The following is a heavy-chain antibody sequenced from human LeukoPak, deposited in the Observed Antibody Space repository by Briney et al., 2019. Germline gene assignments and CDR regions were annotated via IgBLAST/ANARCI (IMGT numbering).Heavy chain of an antibody. CDR2: INPNSGGT. CDR3: ARDLNGWTRPNDY. D-gene: IGHD2-15*01. CDR1: GYTFTGYY. Sequence: GASVKVSCKASGYTFTGYYMHWVRQAPGQGLEWMGWINPNSGGTNYAQKLQGRVTMTTDTSTSTAYMELRSLRSDDTAVYYCARDLNGWTRPNDYWGQGTLVTVSS. V-gene: IGHV1-2*02. J-gene: IGHJ4*02.